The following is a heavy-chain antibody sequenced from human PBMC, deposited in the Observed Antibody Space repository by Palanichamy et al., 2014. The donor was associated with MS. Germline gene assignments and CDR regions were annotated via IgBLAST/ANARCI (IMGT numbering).Heavy chain of an antibody. Sequence: EVQLVESGGSLVQPGGSLRLSCAASGFTFSSYEMNWVRQAPGKGLEWVSYIYSSGNSIYYADSVKGRFIISRDNAKNSVYLQMNSPRVEDTAVYYCARVSRYGSGSTFDYWGQGILVTVSS. CDR3: ARVSRYGSGSTFDY. CDR2: IYSSGNSI. CDR1: GFTFSSYE. D-gene: IGHD3-10*01. J-gene: IGHJ4*02. V-gene: IGHV3-48*03.